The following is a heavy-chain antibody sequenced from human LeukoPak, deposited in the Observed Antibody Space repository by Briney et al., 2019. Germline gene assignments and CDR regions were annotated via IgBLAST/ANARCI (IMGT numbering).Heavy chain of an antibody. V-gene: IGHV3-21*05. J-gene: IGHJ6*02. Sequence: PGGSLRLSCAVSGFTFSTYTMNWVRQAPGKGLEWVSYISSSSSYTNYADSVKGRFTISRDNAKNSLYLQMNSLRAEDTAVYYCARDPGDGYNFFGVNGMDVWGQGTTVTVSS. CDR3: ARDPGDGYNFFGVNGMDV. D-gene: IGHD5-24*01. CDR1: GFTFSTYT. CDR2: ISSSSSYT.